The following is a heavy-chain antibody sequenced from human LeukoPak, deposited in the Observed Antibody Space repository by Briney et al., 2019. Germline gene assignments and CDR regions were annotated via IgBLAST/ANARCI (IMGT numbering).Heavy chain of an antibody. D-gene: IGHD3-9*01. CDR3: ARGFDGVAGWFDP. CDR2: ISYRGST. Sequence: PSETLSLTCTVSGGSISGYYWSWIRQPPGKGLEWIAYISYRGSTKYNLSLKSRVTISVDTSKNQSSLKLSSVIAADTAVYYCARGFDGVAGWFDPWGQGTLVTVSS. J-gene: IGHJ5*02. CDR1: GGSISGYY. V-gene: IGHV4-59*01.